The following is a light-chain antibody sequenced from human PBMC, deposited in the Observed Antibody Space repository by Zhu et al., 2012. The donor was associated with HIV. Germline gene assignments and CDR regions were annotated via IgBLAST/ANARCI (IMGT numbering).Light chain of an antibody. CDR2: GAS. Sequence: EIVMTQSPATLSVSPGERATLSCRASQSIQNNLAWFQHKPGQAPRLLIYGASTRATGIPDRFTGSGSGTDFVLTINRLEPEDFAVYYCQQYGYAPYAFGQGTNLDI. J-gene: IGKJ2*01. CDR1: QSIQNN. CDR3: QQYGYAPYA. V-gene: IGKV3-20*01.